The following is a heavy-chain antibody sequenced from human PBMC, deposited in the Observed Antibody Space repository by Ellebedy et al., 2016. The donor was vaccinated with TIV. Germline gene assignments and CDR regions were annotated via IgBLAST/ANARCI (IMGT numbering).Heavy chain of an antibody. V-gene: IGHV4-34*01. D-gene: IGHD4-23*01. CDR2: INHSGST. Sequence: MPGGSLRLSCAVYGGSFSGYYWSWIRQPPGQGLEWIGEINHSGSTNYNPSLKSRVTISVDTSKNQFSLKLSSVTAADTAVYYCARGGNDYGGKRSDYWGQGTLVTVSS. CDR1: GGSFSGYY. CDR3: ARGGNDYGGKRSDY. J-gene: IGHJ4*02.